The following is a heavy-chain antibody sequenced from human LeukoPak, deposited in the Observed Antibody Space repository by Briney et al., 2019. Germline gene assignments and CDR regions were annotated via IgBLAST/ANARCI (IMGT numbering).Heavy chain of an antibody. CDR2: ISYDGSNK. CDR1: GFTFSSYG. CDR3: AKPRSSGWMFDP. V-gene: IGHV3-30*18. J-gene: IGHJ5*02. Sequence: GGSLRLSCAASGFTFSSYGMHWVRQAPGKGLEWVAVISYDGSNKYYADSVKGRFTISRDNSKNTLYLQMNSLRAEDTVVYYCAKPRSSGWMFDPWGQGTLVTVSS. D-gene: IGHD6-19*01.